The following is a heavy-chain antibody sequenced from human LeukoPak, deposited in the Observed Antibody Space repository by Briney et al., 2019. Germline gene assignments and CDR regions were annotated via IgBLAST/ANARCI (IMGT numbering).Heavy chain of an antibody. CDR1: GYIFTGYY. CDR3: ARGREWSGMDPPHY. CDR2: INPNSGGT. Sequence: EASVKVSCRASGYIFTGYYMHCVRQPPPQGLEGMGWINPNSGGTNYAQKFQSRVTMTRDTSISTAHMELSRLRSDDTAVYYCARGREWSGMDPPHYWGQGTLVTVSS. J-gene: IGHJ4*02. V-gene: IGHV1-2*02. D-gene: IGHD3-3*01.